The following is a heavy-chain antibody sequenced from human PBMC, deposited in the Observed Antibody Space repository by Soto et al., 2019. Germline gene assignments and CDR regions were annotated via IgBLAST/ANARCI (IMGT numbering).Heavy chain of an antibody. CDR1: GFTFSSYA. V-gene: IGHV3-23*01. D-gene: IGHD2-2*01. J-gene: IGHJ6*02. Sequence: VKLLESGGGLVQPGGSLRLSCAASGFTFSSYAMSWVRQAPGKGLEWVSAISGSGGSIYYADSVKGRFTISRDNSKNTLYLQMNSLRGEDTAIYYCAKAHCTSTSCYDYYYNGMDVWGQGTTVTVSS. CDR3: AKAHCTSTSCYDYYYNGMDV. CDR2: ISGSGGSI.